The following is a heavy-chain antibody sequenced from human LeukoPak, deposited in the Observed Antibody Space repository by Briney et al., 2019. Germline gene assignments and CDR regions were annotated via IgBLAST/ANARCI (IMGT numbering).Heavy chain of an antibody. CDR3: AKDLLPVAGTLEIDY. V-gene: IGHV3-33*06. J-gene: IGHJ4*02. Sequence: PGRSLSLSCAASGFSFSTYGIHWVRQAPGKGLEWVAVIWYDGSNKYYANSVRGRFTISRDNSKNTLYLQMNSLRAEDTAVYYCAKDLLPVAGTLEIDYWGQGTLVTVSS. CDR2: IWYDGSNK. D-gene: IGHD6-19*01. CDR1: GFSFSTYG.